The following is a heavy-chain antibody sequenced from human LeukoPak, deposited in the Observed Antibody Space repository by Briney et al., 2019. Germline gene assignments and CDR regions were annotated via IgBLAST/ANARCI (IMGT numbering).Heavy chain of an antibody. V-gene: IGHV3-48*03. J-gene: IGHJ4*02. CDR1: GFTLSGYE. CDR3: VQESSSLLRSYFDY. D-gene: IGHD2-15*01. CDR2: IRSSGSSI. Sequence: GGSLRLSCAASGFTLSGYEMNWVRQAPGKGLEWVSFIRSSGSSIYYADSVKGRFTISRDNAKNSLYLQMNSLRAEDTAVYYCVQESSSLLRSYFDYWGQGTLVTVSS.